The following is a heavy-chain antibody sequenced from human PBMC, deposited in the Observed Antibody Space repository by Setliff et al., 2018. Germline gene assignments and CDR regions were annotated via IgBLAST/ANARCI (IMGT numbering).Heavy chain of an antibody. D-gene: IGHD3-16*01. J-gene: IGHJ4*02. CDR2: IYYSGST. V-gene: IGHV4-31*03. CDR1: GGSISRGGYY. CDR3: ASAYMMCFDY. Sequence: PSETLSLTCIVSGGSISRGGYYWSWLRQHPGKGLAWIGYIYYSGSTYYNPSLKSRVTISVDTSKNQFSLKLSSVTAADTAVYYCASAYMMCFDYWGQGTLVTVSS.